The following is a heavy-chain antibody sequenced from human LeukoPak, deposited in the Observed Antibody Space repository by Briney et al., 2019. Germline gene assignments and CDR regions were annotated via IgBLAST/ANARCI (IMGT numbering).Heavy chain of an antibody. CDR1: GFTVSSNY. Sequence: GGSLRLSCAASGFTVSSNYMSWVRPAPGKGLEWVSVIYSGGSTYYADSVKGRFTISRDNSKNTLYLQMNSLRAEDTAVYYCAREVLNYDILTGYQWHYAFDIWGQGTMVTVSS. J-gene: IGHJ3*02. CDR2: IYSGGST. V-gene: IGHV3-53*01. CDR3: AREVLNYDILTGYQWHYAFDI. D-gene: IGHD3-9*01.